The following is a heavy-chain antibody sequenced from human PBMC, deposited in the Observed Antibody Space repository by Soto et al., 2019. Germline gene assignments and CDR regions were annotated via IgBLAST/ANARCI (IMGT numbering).Heavy chain of an antibody. D-gene: IGHD2-15*01. CDR1: GYTFRSYA. V-gene: IGHV1-18*01. Sequence: GASVKVSCKASGYTFRSYAISWVRQAPGQGLEWMGWISAYNDNTNYVQKLQGRVTMTTDTSTSTAYMELRSLRSDDTAVYYCARGTGGNWAAFDIWGQGTMVTVSS. CDR2: ISAYNDNT. J-gene: IGHJ3*02. CDR3: ARGTGGNWAAFDI.